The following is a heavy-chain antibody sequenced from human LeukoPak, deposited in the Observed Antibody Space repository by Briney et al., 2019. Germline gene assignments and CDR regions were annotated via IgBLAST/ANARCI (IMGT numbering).Heavy chain of an antibody. V-gene: IGHV4-30-2*01. Sequence: PSETLSLTCGVSGGAISSGINSWNWIRKPPGKGLEWIGYIYHSGSTHYNPSLKSRVIISVDRSKNQFSLKLRSVTAADTAVYYCARGRGAFIFDFWGQGTLVTVSS. D-gene: IGHD5-12*01. CDR2: IYHSGST. J-gene: IGHJ4*02. CDR3: ARGRGAFIFDF. CDR1: GGAISSGINS.